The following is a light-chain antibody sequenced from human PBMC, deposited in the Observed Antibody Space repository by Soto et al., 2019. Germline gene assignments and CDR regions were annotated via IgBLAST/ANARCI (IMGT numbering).Light chain of an antibody. CDR3: QQYGVSPRT. V-gene: IGKV3-20*01. CDR2: GAS. CDR1: QSVNSRY. Sequence: EIVLTQSPGTLSLSPGEGATLSCRASQSVNSRYLAWYQQKSGQAPRLLIYGASSRATGIPDRFSGSGSGTDFTLTISRLEPEDFAVYYCQQYGVSPRTFGQGTKVDIK. J-gene: IGKJ1*01.